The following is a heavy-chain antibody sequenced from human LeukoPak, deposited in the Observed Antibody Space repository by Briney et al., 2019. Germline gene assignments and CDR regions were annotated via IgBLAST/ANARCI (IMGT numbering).Heavy chain of an antibody. CDR2: IYWDDDK. CDR1: GFSLSTSGVG. J-gene: IGHJ3*02. D-gene: IGHD3-22*01. CDR3: AHSSTYYYDSSGYYPGGDAFDI. V-gene: IGHV2-5*02. Sequence: SGPTLVNPTQTLTLTCTFSGFSLSTSGVGVGWIRQPPGKALEWLALIYWDDDKRYSPSLKSRLTITKDTSKNQVVLTMTNMDPVDTATYYCAHSSTYYYDSSGYYPGGDAFDIWGQGTMVTVSS.